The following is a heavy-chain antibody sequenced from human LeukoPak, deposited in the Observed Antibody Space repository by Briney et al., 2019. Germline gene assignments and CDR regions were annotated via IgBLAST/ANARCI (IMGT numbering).Heavy chain of an antibody. J-gene: IGHJ4*02. V-gene: IGHV3-53*01. Sequence: GGSPRLSCVASGFTVSSNYMSWVRQAPGKGLEWVSVIYSGCSTYYADSVKGRFTISRDNSKNTLYLQMNSLRAEDTAVYYCARDRYFDYWGQGTLVTVSS. CDR1: GFTVSSNY. CDR2: IYSGCST. CDR3: ARDRYFDY.